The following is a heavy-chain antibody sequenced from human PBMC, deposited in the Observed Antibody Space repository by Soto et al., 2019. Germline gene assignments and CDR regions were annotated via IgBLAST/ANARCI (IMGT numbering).Heavy chain of an antibody. J-gene: IGHJ6*02. CDR3: AKEPYNWSDHGGMDV. D-gene: IGHD1-20*01. CDR2: ISGSGTST. Sequence: AGGSLRLSCAASGFTFSNYAMSWVRQAPGKGLEWVSHISGSGTSTYYADSVKGRFTISRDNSKNTLYLQMNSLRVEDTAVYYCAKEPYNWSDHGGMDVWGQGTTVTVSS. CDR1: GFTFSNYA. V-gene: IGHV3-23*01.